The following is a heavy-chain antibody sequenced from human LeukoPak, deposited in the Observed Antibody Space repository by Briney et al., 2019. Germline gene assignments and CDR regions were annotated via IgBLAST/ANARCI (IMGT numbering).Heavy chain of an antibody. CDR3: ARQYSGYVFDY. CDR1: GGSFSGYY. CDR2: INHSGST. J-gene: IGHJ4*02. D-gene: IGHD5-12*01. Sequence: SETLSLTCAVYGGSFSGYYWSWIRQPPGKGLEWIGEINHSGSTNYNPSLKSRVTISVDTSKNQFSLKLSSVTGADTAVYYCARQYSGYVFDYWGQGTLVTVSS. V-gene: IGHV4-34*01.